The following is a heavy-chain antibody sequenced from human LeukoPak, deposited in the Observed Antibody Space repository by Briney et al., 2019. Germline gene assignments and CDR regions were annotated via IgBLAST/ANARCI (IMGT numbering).Heavy chain of an antibody. CDR3: AKLSVPYSSGYPTLDY. J-gene: IGHJ4*02. CDR2: ILYDGSNN. CDR1: AFFFSTYG. V-gene: IGHV3-30*18. D-gene: IGHD3-22*01. Sequence: GGSLRLSCAAAAFFFSTYGMHWGRQAPGEGLEWVAVILYDGSNNYYADSVKGRFTISRDNSKNTLYLQMDGLRAEDTAVYYCAKLSVPYSSGYPTLDYWGQGTLVTVSS.